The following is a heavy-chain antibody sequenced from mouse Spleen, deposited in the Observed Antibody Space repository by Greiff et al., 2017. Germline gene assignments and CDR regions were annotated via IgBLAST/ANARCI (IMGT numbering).Heavy chain of an antibody. CDR2: INSGGVST. J-gene: IGHJ3*01. V-gene: IGHV5-6-3*01. Sequence: EVKLMESGGGLVQPEGSLKLSCAASGFAFSSYGMAWVRQTPEKRLEWVATINSGGVSTYYPDNVKGRFTISRDNAKNTLYLHMSSLKYEDTVMYYCTRLEDYEAWFAYWGQGNLVTISA. D-gene: IGHD2-4*01. CDR1: GFAFSSYG. CDR3: TRLEDYEAWFAY.